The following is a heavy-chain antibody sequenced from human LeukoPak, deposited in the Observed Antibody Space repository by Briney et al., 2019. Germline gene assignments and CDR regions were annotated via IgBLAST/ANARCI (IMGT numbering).Heavy chain of an antibody. CDR1: GYTFTSYD. D-gene: IGHD4-17*01. CDR2: INPNSGGT. V-gene: IGHV1-2*02. Sequence: ASVKVSCKASGYTFTSYDINWVRQAPGQGLEWVGWINPNSGGTNYAQKFQGRVTMTRDTSISTAYMELSRLTSDDTAMYYCARDITPDTTVTTNDWGQGTLVTVSS. J-gene: IGHJ4*02. CDR3: ARDITPDTTVTTND.